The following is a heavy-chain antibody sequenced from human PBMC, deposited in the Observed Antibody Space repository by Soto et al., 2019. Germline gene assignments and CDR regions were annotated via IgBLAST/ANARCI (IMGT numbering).Heavy chain of an antibody. J-gene: IGHJ2*01. D-gene: IGHD5-18*01. CDR3: ARDPLWGTAMVLWYFDL. CDR1: GFTFSSYG. V-gene: IGHV3-30*03. CDR2: ISDDGSNK. Sequence: GGSLRLSCAASGFTFSSYGMHWVRQAPGKGLEWAAVISDDGSNKYYADSVKGRFTVSRDNSKNTLYLQMNSLRAEDTAVYYCARDPLWGTAMVLWYFDLWGRGTLVTVSS.